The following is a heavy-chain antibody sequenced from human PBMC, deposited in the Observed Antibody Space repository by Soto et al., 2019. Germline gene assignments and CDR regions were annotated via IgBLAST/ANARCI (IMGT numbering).Heavy chain of an antibody. CDR1: GGTFTNYA. CDR3: ARERSVGYCITTTCPKPLYYYAMDV. V-gene: IGHV1-69*13. D-gene: IGHD2-2*01. Sequence: GASVKVSCKPSGGTFTNYAFSWVRQAPGQGLEWMGGIIPIFGTPDYAQNFQGRVTITADESTRTAPMELSSLRSDDTAVYYCARERSVGYCITTTCPKPLYYYAMDVWGQGTTVPVSS. CDR2: IIPIFGTP. J-gene: IGHJ6*02.